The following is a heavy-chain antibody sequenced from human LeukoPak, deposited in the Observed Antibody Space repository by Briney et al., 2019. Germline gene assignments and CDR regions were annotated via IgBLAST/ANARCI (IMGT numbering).Heavy chain of an antibody. J-gene: IGHJ4*02. Sequence: SETLSLTCTVSGGSISSYYWSWLRQPPGKGLEWIGYVYYSGSTNYNPSLKGRVTISVDTSKNQFSLKLTSVTAADTAIYYCARQGDYRYPFDSWGQGTLVTVSS. D-gene: IGHD3-16*02. CDR1: GGSISSYY. CDR2: VYYSGST. V-gene: IGHV4-59*08. CDR3: ARQGDYRYPFDS.